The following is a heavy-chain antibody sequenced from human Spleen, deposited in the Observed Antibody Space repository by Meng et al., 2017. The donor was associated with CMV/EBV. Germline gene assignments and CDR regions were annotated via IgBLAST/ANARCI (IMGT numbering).Heavy chain of an antibody. Sequence: GSLRLSCTVSGGSISGVTSFWGWIRQPPGKGLEWIGSLYYSGSTSYNPSLKSRVSISVDTSKKQFSLKLRSVTAADTAVYYCARGSRGGSSSSNFGYYYYGMDVWGQGTTVTVSS. CDR1: GGSISGVTSF. D-gene: IGHD6-6*01. V-gene: IGHV4-39*07. CDR2: LYYSGST. CDR3: ARGSRGGSSSSNFGYYYYGMDV. J-gene: IGHJ6*02.